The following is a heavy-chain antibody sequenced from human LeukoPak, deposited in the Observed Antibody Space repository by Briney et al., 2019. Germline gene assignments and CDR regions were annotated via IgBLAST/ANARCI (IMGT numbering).Heavy chain of an antibody. J-gene: IGHJ4*02. CDR1: GFTFSSYS. V-gene: IGHV3-48*01. CDR3: AREPPVLTGYYSGVDY. D-gene: IGHD3-9*01. Sequence: GGSLRLSCAASGFTFSSYSMNWVRQAPGKGLEWVSYISSSSSTIYYADSVKGRFTISRDNAKNPLYLQMNSLRAEDTAVYYCAREPPVLTGYYSGVDYWGQGTLVTASS. CDR2: ISSSSSTI.